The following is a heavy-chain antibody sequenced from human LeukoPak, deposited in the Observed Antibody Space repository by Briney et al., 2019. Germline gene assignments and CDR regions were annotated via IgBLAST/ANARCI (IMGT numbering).Heavy chain of an antibody. Sequence: PSETLSLTCTVSGGSISSGPYYWSWIRQPAGKGLEWIGRIYTSGCTNYNPSLKCRVTISVDTSKNQFSLKLSSVTAADTAVYYCAGRGYSYGPVDYWGQGTLVTVSS. D-gene: IGHD5-18*01. CDR2: IYTSGCT. V-gene: IGHV4-61*02. CDR1: GGSISSGPYY. CDR3: AGRGYSYGPVDY. J-gene: IGHJ4*02.